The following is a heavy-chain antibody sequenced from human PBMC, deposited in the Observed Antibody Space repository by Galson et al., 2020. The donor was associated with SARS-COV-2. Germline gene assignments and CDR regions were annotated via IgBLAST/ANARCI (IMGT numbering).Heavy chain of an antibody. CDR3: ARRRPVFEGSGYNLYHFDF. D-gene: IGHD3-22*01. Sequence: SETLSLTCTVSGFSISGGYFWGWIRQPPGKGLQWIGDVYHTGNTYYNPSLKSRLTISVDTSTNQFSLKLHSVTAADTAVYYCARRRPVFEGSGYNLYHFDFWGQGTLITVSS. CDR1: GFSISGGYF. CDR2: VYHTGNT. J-gene: IGHJ4*02. V-gene: IGHV4-38-2*02.